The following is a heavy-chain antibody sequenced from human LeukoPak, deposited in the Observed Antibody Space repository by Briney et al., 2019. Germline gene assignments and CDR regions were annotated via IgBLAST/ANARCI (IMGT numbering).Heavy chain of an antibody. CDR1: GFTFSSYS. CDR3: ARSPQGKRSSYFDY. J-gene: IGHJ4*02. Sequence: GGSLRLSCAASGFTFSSYSMNWVRQAPGKGLEGVSYICSSSSTIYYADSVKGRFTISRDNAKNSLYLQMNSLRAEDTAVYYCARSPQGKRSSYFDYWGQGTLVTVSS. CDR2: ICSSSSTI. D-gene: IGHD3-10*01. V-gene: IGHV3-48*04.